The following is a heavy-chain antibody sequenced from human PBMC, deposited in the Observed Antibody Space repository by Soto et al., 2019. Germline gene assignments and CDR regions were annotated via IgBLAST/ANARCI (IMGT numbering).Heavy chain of an antibody. CDR2: IVVGSGNT. D-gene: IGHD3-16*01. J-gene: IGHJ4*02. CDR1: AFSFTSSA. V-gene: IGHV1-58*01. CDR3: AAGTQPPIGGNFDY. Sequence: SVKVSCKASAFSFTSSAVQWVRQARGQRLEWIGWIVVGSGNTNYAQTFQERVTISRDMSTSTAYMELSSLRSEDTAVYYCAAGTQPPIGGNFDYWGQGTLVTVS.